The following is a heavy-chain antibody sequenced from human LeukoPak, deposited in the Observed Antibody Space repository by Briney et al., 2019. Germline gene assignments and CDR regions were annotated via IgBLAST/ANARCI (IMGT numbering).Heavy chain of an antibody. D-gene: IGHD1-26*01. CDR2: VYYSGST. J-gene: IGHJ4*02. CDR3: ARDRGSFHYFDY. V-gene: IGHV4-59*01. CDR1: GASIRSYN. Sequence: SETLSLTCTVSGASIRSYNWHWIRQPPGKGLEWIGYVYYSGSTNSNPSLKSRVAISLDTSKNQFSLNLSSVTAADTAVYYCARDRGSFHYFDYWGQGTLVTVSS.